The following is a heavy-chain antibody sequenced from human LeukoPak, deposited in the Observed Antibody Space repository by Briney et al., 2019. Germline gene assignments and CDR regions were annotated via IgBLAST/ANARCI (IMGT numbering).Heavy chain of an antibody. CDR3: ARVVIAVAGDAFDI. D-gene: IGHD6-19*01. CDR1: GGSFSGYY. V-gene: IGHV4-34*01. J-gene: IGHJ3*02. CDR2: IYYSGST. Sequence: PSETLSLTCAVYGGSFSGYYWGWIRQPPGKGLEWIGSIYYSGSTYYNPSLKSRVTISVDTSKNQFSLKLSSVTAADTAVYYCARVVIAVAGDAFDIWGQGTMVTVSS.